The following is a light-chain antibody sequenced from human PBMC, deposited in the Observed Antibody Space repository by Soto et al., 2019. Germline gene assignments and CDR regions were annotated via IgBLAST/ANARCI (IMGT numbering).Light chain of an antibody. Sequence: EVVLTQSPATLSLSPGERATLSCRASESIGNYLAWYQQKLGQAPKLLIYDASHRAIGIPGRFSGDGSGTDFTLTISSLVPEDFAVYYCQWRSDWPPRLTCGGGTKVEIK. CDR3: QWRSDWPPRLT. CDR2: DAS. V-gene: IGKV3-11*01. J-gene: IGKJ4*01. CDR1: ESIGNY.